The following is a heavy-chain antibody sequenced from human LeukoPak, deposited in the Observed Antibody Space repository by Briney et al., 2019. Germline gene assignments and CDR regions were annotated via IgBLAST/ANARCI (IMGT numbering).Heavy chain of an antibody. CDR2: LSSSSIYI. CDR3: ARDYGGKVGATFKNEY. J-gene: IGHJ4*02. Sequence: LLCSGPGFNLRWYNLDGVRPGSREGVEGVSSLSSSSIYIYYADSVKGRFTISRDNAKNSLYLQMNSLRAEDTAVYYCARDYGGKVGATFKNEYWGQGTLVTVSS. D-gene: IGHD1-26*01. V-gene: IGHV3-21*01. CDR1: GFNLRWYN.